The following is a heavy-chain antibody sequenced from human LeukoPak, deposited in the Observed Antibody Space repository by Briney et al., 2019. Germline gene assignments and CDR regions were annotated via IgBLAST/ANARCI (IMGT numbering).Heavy chain of an antibody. D-gene: IGHD3-10*01. Sequence: ASVKVSCKASGYTFTSYDINWVRQATGQGLEWMGWMNPNSGNAGYAQKFQGRVTMTRNTSISTAYMELSSLRSEDTAVYYCATSMGSYSDPFDYWGQGTLVTVSS. V-gene: IGHV1-8*01. J-gene: IGHJ4*02. CDR3: ATSMGSYSDPFDY. CDR1: GYTFTSYD. CDR2: MNPNSGNA.